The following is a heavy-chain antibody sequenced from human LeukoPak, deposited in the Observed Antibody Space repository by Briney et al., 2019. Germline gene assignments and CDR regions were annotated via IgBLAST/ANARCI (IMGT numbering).Heavy chain of an antibody. CDR3: ARYPRVVAANYGMDV. V-gene: IGHV1-46*01. J-gene: IGHJ6*02. CDR2: INPSGGST. D-gene: IGHD2-15*01. CDR1: GYTFTRYY. Sequence: ASVKVSCKASGYTFTRYYMHWVRQAPGQGLEWMGIINPSGGSTSYAQKFQGRVTMTRDTSTSTVYMELSSLRSEDTAVYYCARYPRVVAANYGMDVWGQGTTVTVSS.